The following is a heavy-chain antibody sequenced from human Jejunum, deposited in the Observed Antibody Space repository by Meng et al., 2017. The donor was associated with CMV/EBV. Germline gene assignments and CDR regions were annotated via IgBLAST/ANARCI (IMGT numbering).Heavy chain of an antibody. J-gene: IGHJ4*02. Sequence: MVSWQASGYSFRDYYMHWVRPAPGQGLEWMGWINPQTGGTDYAQKFQDRVTLTRDTSITTVYMELSNLKSDDSAVYYCSSAPGDYWGQGTLVTVSS. CDR2: INPQTGGT. V-gene: IGHV1-2*02. CDR1: GYSFRDYY. D-gene: IGHD1-14*01. CDR3: SSAPGDY.